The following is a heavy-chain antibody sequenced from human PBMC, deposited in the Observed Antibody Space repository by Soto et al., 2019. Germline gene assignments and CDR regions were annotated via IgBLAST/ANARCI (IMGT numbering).Heavy chain of an antibody. Sequence: GGSLRLSCAASGFTFSSYGMHWVRQAPGKGLEWVAVIWYDGGNKYYADSVKGRFTISRDNSKNTLYLQMNSLRAEDTAVYYCARDPGRGYFDYWGQGTLVTVSS. CDR2: IWYDGGNK. V-gene: IGHV3-33*01. CDR1: GFTFSSYG. CDR3: ARDPGRGYFDY. J-gene: IGHJ4*02. D-gene: IGHD3-10*01.